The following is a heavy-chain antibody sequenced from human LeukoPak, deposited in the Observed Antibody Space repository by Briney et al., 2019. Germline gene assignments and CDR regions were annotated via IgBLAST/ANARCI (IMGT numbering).Heavy chain of an antibody. D-gene: IGHD6-6*01. CDR1: GGPISRYY. V-gene: IGHV4-59*08. CDR2: IYYTGST. Sequence: NPSETLSLTCTVSGGPISRYYWSWIRQPPRKGLEWIGYIYYTGSTNYNPSLKSRVTISVDTSKNQFSLKLSSVTAADTAVYYCARHMDSSGYYYGMDVWGQGTTVTVSS. J-gene: IGHJ6*02. CDR3: ARHMDSSGYYYGMDV.